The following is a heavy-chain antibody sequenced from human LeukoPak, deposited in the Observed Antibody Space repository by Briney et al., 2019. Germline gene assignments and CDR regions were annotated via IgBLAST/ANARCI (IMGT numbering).Heavy chain of an antibody. Sequence: GESLKISCKGTGYTFTSYWIGWVRQMPGKGLEWMGIIYPGDSVTRNSPSFQGQVTISADKSISTAYLQWSSLKASDTAMYYCARRGDGFNLNFDYWGQGTLVTVSS. D-gene: IGHD5-24*01. V-gene: IGHV5-51*01. CDR1: GYTFTSYW. J-gene: IGHJ4*02. CDR2: IYPGDSVT. CDR3: ARRGDGFNLNFDY.